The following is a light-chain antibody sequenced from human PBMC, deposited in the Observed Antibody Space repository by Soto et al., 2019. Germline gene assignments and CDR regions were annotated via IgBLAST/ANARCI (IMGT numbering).Light chain of an antibody. Sequence: EIVMTQSPATLSVSPGERVTLSCRASQSVSSNLAWYQQKPGQAPRLLIYGASTRATGIPARFSGSGSGTEFTLTISSLQSEDFAFYYCQHYNNWPGTFGHGTKVEIK. CDR2: GAS. J-gene: IGKJ1*01. V-gene: IGKV3-15*01. CDR1: QSVSSN. CDR3: QHYNNWPGT.